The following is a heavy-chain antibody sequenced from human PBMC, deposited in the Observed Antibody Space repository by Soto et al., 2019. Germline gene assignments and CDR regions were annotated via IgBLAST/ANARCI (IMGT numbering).Heavy chain of an antibody. CDR1: SASISSEQR. Sequence: QMQLQELGPGLVKPSETLSLTCTVSSASISSEQRWTWVRQPPGKGLEWIGEMHHSGSTNNDPSLRSRVTMSVDKSKNQFSLNLNSVTAADTAVYYCARSFGWYAIDQWGQGTLVIVSS. J-gene: IGHJ4*02. CDR3: ARSFGWYAIDQ. CDR2: MHHSGST. V-gene: IGHV4-4*02. D-gene: IGHD6-19*01.